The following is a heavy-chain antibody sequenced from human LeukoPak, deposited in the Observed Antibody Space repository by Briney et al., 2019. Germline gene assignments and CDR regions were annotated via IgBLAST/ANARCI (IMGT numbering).Heavy chain of an antibody. V-gene: IGHV4-38-2*02. Sequence: ETLSLTCNVSGGSISSGYYWGWIRQPPGKGLEWIGSIYHSGSTYYNPSLKSRVTISVDTSKNQFSLKLSSVTAADTAVYYCASSTIFGVVMPDYWGQGTLVTVSS. CDR1: GGSISSGYY. CDR3: ASSTIFGVVMPDY. CDR2: IYHSGST. D-gene: IGHD3-3*01. J-gene: IGHJ4*02.